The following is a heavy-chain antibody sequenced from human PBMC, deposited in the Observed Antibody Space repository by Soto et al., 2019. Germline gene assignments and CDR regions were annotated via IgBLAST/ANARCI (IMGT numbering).Heavy chain of an antibody. J-gene: IGHJ6*03. D-gene: IGHD3-3*01. CDR3: ARGRNDFGSGYYYYYMDV. Sequence: GGSLRLSCAASGFTFSDYYISWIRQAPGKGLEWVSYISSSGSTIYYADSVKGRFTISRDNAKNSLYLQMNSLRAEDTALYYCARGRNDFGSGYYYYYMDVWGKGTTVTVSS. CDR2: ISSSGSTI. V-gene: IGHV3-11*01. CDR1: GFTFSDYY.